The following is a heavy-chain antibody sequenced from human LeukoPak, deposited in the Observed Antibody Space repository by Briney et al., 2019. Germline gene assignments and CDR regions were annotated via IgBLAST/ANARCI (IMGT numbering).Heavy chain of an antibody. D-gene: IGHD2-2*01. CDR2: LGGSGGDR. CDR1: GFTFSDYA. CDR3: ARSQPSVRRFDS. J-gene: IGHJ4*02. Sequence: GGSLRLSCAASGFTFSDYAMFWVRQAPGKGLEWVSALGGSGGDRYYADSVKGRFTISRDNSENMLYLQLNSLGAEDTAVYYCARSQPSVRRFDSWGQGTLVTVSS. V-gene: IGHV3-23*01.